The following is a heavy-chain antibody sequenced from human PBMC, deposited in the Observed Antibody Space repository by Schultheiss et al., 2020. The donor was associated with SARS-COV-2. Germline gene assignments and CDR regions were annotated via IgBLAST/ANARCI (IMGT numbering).Heavy chain of an antibody. J-gene: IGHJ3*02. V-gene: IGHV3-23*01. CDR3: ARDLNDAFDI. Sequence: GGSLRLSCAASGFTFSSYAMSWVRQAPGKGLEWVSDISGSGGSTYYADSVKGRFTISRDNSKNTLYLQMNSLRAEDTAVYYCARDLNDAFDIWGQGTMVTVSS. CDR1: GFTFSSYA. CDR2: ISGSGGST.